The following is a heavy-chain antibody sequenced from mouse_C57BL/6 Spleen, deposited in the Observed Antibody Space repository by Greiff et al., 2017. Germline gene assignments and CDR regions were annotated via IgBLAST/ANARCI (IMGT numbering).Heavy chain of an antibody. CDR3: AKRDGSSLLAY. CDR1: GFSLTSYG. Sequence: VPLVESGPGLVAPSQSLYITCTVSGFSLTSYGVDWVRPPPGTGLEWLGVIWGGGSTNYNSALMSRLSISKDNSKSQVFVKMNSLRTDDTAMYYCAKRDGSSLLAYWGQGTLVTVSA. CDR2: IWGGGST. J-gene: IGHJ3*01. D-gene: IGHD1-1*01. V-gene: IGHV2-9*01.